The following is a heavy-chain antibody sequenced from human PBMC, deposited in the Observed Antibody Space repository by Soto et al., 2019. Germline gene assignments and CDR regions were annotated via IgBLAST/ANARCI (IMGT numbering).Heavy chain of an antibody. D-gene: IGHD3-10*01. J-gene: IGHJ4*02. V-gene: IGHV1-18*04. Sequence: QVQVVQSGGEVKKPGASVKVSCKPSGYNFTSYSISWVRQAPGQGLEWKGWVSTHYGNTKYAQKVDGRVSMTAATRTNTAYMGLRSLGSDDTAIYCGARGVWVPVMDYWGQGTLLTVSS. CDR1: GYNFTSYS. CDR2: VSTHYGNT. CDR3: ARGVWVPVMDY.